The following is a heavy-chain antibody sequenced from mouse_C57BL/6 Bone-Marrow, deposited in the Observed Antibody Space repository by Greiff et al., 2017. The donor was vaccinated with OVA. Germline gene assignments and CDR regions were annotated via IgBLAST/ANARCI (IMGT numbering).Heavy chain of an antibody. Sequence: EVQLQQSGPELVKPGASVKISCKASGYTFTDYYMNWVKQSHGKSLEWIGDINPNNGGTSYNQKFKGKATLTVDKSSSTAYMELRSLTSEDSAVYYCARWGEGLLDYWGQGTTLTVSS. J-gene: IGHJ2*01. CDR3: ARWGEGLLDY. CDR2: INPNNGGT. V-gene: IGHV1-26*01. D-gene: IGHD3-3*01. CDR1: GYTFTDYY.